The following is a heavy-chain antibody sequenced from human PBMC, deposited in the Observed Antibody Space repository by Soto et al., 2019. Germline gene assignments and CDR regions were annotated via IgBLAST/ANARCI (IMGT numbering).Heavy chain of an antibody. J-gene: IGHJ4*02. D-gene: IGHD5-12*01. Sequence: GGSLRLSCAASGFTFSYYTMNWVRQAPGKGLEWVSYISGIGSGTYYAGSVKGRFTISRDSSKNTLYLQMNSLRAEDTAVYYCAKGPQNSGYGNFDYWGQGTLVTVSS. CDR3: AKGPQNSGYGNFDY. CDR2: ISGIGSGT. V-gene: IGHV3-23*01. CDR1: GFTFSYYT.